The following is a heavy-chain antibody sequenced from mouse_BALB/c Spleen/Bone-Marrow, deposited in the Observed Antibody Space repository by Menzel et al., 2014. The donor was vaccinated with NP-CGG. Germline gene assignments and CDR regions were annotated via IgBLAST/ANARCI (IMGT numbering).Heavy chain of an antibody. D-gene: IGHD1-1*01. CDR3: AKGGITTVWYFDV. CDR2: IWRGGST. J-gene: IGHJ1*01. CDR1: GFSLTRNG. Sequence: QVQLKESGPGLVQPSQSLSITCTVSGFSLTRNGVHWVRQSPGKGLGWLGVIWRGGSTDYNEAFMSRLSITKDNSKSQVFFKMNSLQGDDTAIDYCAKGGITTVWYFDVWGAGTTVTVSS. V-gene: IGHV2-5*01.